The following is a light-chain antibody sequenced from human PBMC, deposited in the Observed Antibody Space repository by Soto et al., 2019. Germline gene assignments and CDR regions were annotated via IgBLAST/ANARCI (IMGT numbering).Light chain of an antibody. CDR2: AAS. Sequence: DIQMTQSPSTLSASVGDRVSLTCRASQDIGDWLAWYQQKPGKAPKLLIYAASSLQSGVPSRFSGSVSGTDFTLTISSLQPEDFATYYCQQSYSTPRTFGQGTKVDIK. CDR1: QDIGDW. CDR3: QQSYSTPRT. V-gene: IGKV1-39*01. J-gene: IGKJ1*01.